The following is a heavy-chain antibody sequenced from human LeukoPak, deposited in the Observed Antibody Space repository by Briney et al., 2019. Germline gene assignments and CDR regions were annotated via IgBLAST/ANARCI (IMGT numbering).Heavy chain of an antibody. D-gene: IGHD3-10*01. V-gene: IGHV3-21*01. J-gene: IGHJ5*02. Sequence: GGSLRLSCATSGFTFSTYSMNWVRQAPGKGLEWVSSISTSSSYIYYADSVKGRFTISRDNAKNSLYLQMNSLRAEDTAVYYCARDQGGPGSYYNSYWFDPWGQGTLVTVSS. CDR1: GFTFSTYS. CDR3: ARDQGGPGSYYNSYWFDP. CDR2: ISTSSSYI.